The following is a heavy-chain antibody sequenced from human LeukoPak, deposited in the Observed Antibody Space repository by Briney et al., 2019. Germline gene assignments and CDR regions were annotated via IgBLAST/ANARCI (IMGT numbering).Heavy chain of an antibody. CDR1: GYTFTGYY. D-gene: IGHD5-18*01. CDR3: ASLALDGAMVHDFVY. J-gene: IGHJ4*02. CDR2: INPNSGGT. V-gene: IGHV1-2*02. Sequence: ASVKVSCKASGYTFTGYYMHWVRQAPGQGLEWMGWINPNSGGTNYAQKFQGRVTMTRDTSISTAYMELSRLRSDDTAVYYCASLALDGAMVHDFVYWGQGTLVTVSS.